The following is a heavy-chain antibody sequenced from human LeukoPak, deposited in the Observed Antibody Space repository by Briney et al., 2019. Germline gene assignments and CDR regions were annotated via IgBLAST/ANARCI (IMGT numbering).Heavy chain of an antibody. J-gene: IGHJ4*02. V-gene: IGHV4-30-4*08. Sequence: PSQTLSLTCTVSGGSISSGDYYWSWIRQPPGKGLEWIGYIYCSGSTYYNPSLKSRVTISVDTSKNQFSLKLSSVTAADTAVYYCARVVDYYDSSGITIDYWGQGTLVTVSS. CDR3: ARVVDYYDSSGITIDY. CDR1: GGSISSGDYY. D-gene: IGHD3-22*01. CDR2: IYCSGST.